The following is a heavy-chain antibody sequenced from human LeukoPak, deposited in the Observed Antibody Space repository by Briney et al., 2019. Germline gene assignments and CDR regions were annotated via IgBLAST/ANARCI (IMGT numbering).Heavy chain of an antibody. CDR2: ISGSGGST. V-gene: IGHV3-23*01. J-gene: IGHJ4*02. Sequence: PGGSLRLSCAASGFTVSSNYMSWVRQAPGKGLEWVSAISGSGGSTYYADSVKGRFTISRDNSKNTLYLQMNSLRAEDTAVYYCAKGSFTSWFRELMSPDYWGQGTLVTVSS. CDR3: AKGSFTSWFRELMSPDY. CDR1: GFTVSSNY. D-gene: IGHD3-10*01.